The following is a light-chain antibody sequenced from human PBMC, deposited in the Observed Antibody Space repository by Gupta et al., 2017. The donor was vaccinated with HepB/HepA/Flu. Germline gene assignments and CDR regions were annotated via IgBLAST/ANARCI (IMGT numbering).Light chain of an antibody. CDR1: SPRSYY. V-gene: IGLV3-19*01. J-gene: IGLJ3*02. CDR2: GKN. Sequence: SSELTQDPAVCVALGQTDRITWQGDSPRSYYASWYQQKPGQAPVLVIYGKNNRPSGIPDRFSGSSSGNTASLTITGAQAEDEADYYCTSRDSSGNHPWVFGGGTKLTVL. CDR3: TSRDSSGNHPWV.